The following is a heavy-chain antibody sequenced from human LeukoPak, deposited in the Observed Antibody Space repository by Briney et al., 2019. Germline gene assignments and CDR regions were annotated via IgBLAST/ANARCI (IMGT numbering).Heavy chain of an antibody. V-gene: IGHV1-46*01. Sequence: GASVKVSCKASGHTFTSYYIHWLRQAPGQGPEWMGMINLIGGLTHYAPKFQGRVTMTRDTSTSTVYMELSSLGSEDTAVYYCARQQGIQYLNFDYWGQGALITVSS. CDR1: GHTFTSYY. CDR3: ARQQGIQYLNFDY. J-gene: IGHJ4*02. D-gene: IGHD5-24*01. CDR2: INLIGGLT.